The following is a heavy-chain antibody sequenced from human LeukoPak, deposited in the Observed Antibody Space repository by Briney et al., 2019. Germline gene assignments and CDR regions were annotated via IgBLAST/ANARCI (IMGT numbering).Heavy chain of an antibody. J-gene: IGHJ5*02. V-gene: IGHV3-53*01. CDR3: AKSLIVGDYDWFDP. CDR2: IHKNAIT. D-gene: IGHD4-17*01. CDR1: GFTVSSNY. Sequence: GGSLRLSCAASGFTVSSNYMTWVRQAPGKGLEWVSVIHKNAITYYADSVKGRFTISRDNSKNTLYLQMNSLRAEDTAVYYCAKSLIVGDYDWFDPWGQGTLVTVSS.